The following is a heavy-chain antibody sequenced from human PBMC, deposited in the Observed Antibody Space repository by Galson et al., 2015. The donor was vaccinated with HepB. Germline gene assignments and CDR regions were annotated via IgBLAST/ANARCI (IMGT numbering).Heavy chain of an antibody. J-gene: IGHJ3*02. CDR2: INHSGST. V-gene: IGHV4-34*01. CDR1: GGSFSGYY. CDR3: ARTAEAPAGPTDETTVTTWVSAFDI. D-gene: IGHD4-17*01. Sequence: ETLSLTCAVYGGSFSGYYWSWIRQPPGKGLEWIGEINHSGSTNYNPSLKSRVTISVDTSKNQFSLKLSSVTAADTAVYYCARTAEAPAGPTDETTVTTWVSAFDIWGQGTMVTVSS.